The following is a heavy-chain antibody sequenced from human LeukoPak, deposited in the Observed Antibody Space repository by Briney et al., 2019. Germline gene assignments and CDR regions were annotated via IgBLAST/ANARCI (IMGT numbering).Heavy chain of an antibody. CDR1: GYTFTGYY. Sequence: ASVKVSCKASGYTFTGYYMHWVRQAPGQGLEWMGWINPNSGGTNYAQKFQGRVTMTRDTSISTAYMELSSLRSEDTAVYYCARRRLASGSTSWDYFDYWGQGTLVTVSS. V-gene: IGHV1-2*02. CDR2: INPNSGGT. CDR3: ARRRLASGSTSWDYFDY. J-gene: IGHJ4*02. D-gene: IGHD2-2*01.